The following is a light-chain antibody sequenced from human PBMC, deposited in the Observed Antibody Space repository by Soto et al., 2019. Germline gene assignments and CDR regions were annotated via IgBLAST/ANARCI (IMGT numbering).Light chain of an antibody. V-gene: IGKV3-15*01. J-gene: IGKJ5*01. CDR2: GAS. Sequence: EVVMTQSPATLSVSPGERVTLSCRASQSVRSNLAWYQQKPGQSPRLLIYGASTRATGIPARFSGSGSGTEFTLTISILQSEDFAVYNCQQYNNWPPITFGQGTRLEI. CDR3: QQYNNWPPIT. CDR1: QSVRSN.